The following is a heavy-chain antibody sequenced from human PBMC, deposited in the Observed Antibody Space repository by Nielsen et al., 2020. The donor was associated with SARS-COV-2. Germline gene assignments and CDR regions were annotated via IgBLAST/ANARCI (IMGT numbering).Heavy chain of an antibody. CDR2: ISYDGSNK. J-gene: IGHJ6*02. CDR1: GFTFSSYG. CDR3: ARDLEDGMDV. D-gene: IGHD1-1*01. Sequence: GESLKISCAASGFTFSSYGMHWVRQAPGKGLEWVAVISYDGSNKYYADSVKGRFTISRDNSKNTLYLQMNSLRAEDTAVYYCARDLEDGMDVWGQGTTVTVSS. V-gene: IGHV3-30*03.